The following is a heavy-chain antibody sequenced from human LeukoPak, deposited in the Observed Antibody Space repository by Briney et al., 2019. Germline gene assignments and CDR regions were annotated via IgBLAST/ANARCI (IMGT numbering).Heavy chain of an antibody. CDR2: INPSGGST. V-gene: IGHV1-46*01. J-gene: IGHJ4*02. CDR3: ARWDYGDYNFDY. CDR1: GYTFTNYY. D-gene: IGHD4-17*01. Sequence: ASVKVSCKASGYTFTNYYMHWVRQAPGQGLEWMGIINPSGGSTNYAQKFQGRVTMTTDTSTSTAYMELRSLRSDDTAVYYCARWDYGDYNFDYWGQGTLVTVSS.